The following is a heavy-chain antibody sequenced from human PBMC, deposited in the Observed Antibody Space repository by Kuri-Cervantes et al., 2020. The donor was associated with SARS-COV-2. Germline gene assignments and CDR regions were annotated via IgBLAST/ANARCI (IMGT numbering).Heavy chain of an antibody. CDR3: AKDRAGVHDF. V-gene: IGHV3-30*18. D-gene: IGHD2-21*01. J-gene: IGHJ4*02. CDR2: ISSDGKNK. CDR1: EFNFSTTD. Sequence: GESLKISCVASEFNFSTTDMHWVRQAPGKGLEWVTFISSDGKNKKCMASGKGRFTISRDNSQNTLHLQMKSLRDEDTAIYYCAKDRAGVHDFWGQGTLVTVSS.